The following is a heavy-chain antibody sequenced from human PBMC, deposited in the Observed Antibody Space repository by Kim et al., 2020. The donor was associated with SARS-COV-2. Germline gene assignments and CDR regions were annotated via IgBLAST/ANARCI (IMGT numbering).Heavy chain of an antibody. Sequence: GGSLRLSCAAYGFTFSSYEMNWVRQAPGKGLEWVSYISSSGSTIYYADSVKGRFTISRDNAKNSLYLQMNSLRAEDTAVYYCARVAGSIAARAVYYGMDVWGQGTTVTVSS. V-gene: IGHV3-48*03. J-gene: IGHJ6*02. CDR3: ARVAGSIAARAVYYGMDV. CDR2: ISSSGSTI. D-gene: IGHD6-6*01. CDR1: GFTFSSYE.